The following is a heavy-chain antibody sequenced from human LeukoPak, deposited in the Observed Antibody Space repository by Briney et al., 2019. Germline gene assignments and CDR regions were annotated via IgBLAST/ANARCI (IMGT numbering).Heavy chain of an antibody. CDR2: INHSGST. D-gene: IGHD6-13*01. J-gene: IGHJ4*02. V-gene: IGHV4-34*01. CDR1: GGSFSGYY. CDR3: ARDRSSWYLFDY. Sequence: SETLSLTCAVYGGSFSGYYWSWIRQPPGKGLEWIGEINHSGSTNYNPSLKSRVTISVDTSKNQFSLKLSSVTAADTAVYYCARDRSSWYLFDYWGQGTLVTVSS.